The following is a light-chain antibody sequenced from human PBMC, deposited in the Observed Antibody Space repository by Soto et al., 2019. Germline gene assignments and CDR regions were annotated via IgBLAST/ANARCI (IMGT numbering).Light chain of an antibody. CDR3: MQALQTPRT. CDR1: QSLLHTNGYNY. Sequence: DLVMTQSPLSLPVTPGEPASISCRSSQSLLHTNGYNYFDWYLQKPGQSPQLLIYLGSNRASGVPDRFSGSGSGTDFTLKISRVEADDVGVYYCMQALQTPRTFGQGTKVEIK. V-gene: IGKV2-28*01. CDR2: LGS. J-gene: IGKJ1*01.